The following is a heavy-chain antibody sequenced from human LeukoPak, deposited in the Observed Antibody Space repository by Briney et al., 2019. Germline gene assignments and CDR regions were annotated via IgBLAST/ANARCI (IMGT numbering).Heavy chain of an antibody. V-gene: IGHV3-7*03. CDR2: INQDGSEK. D-gene: IGHD2-2*01. Sequence: PGGSLRLSCAASGFTFSSHWMSWVRQAPGKGLEWVANINQDGSEKYYVDSVKGRFTISRDNSKNSLYLQMNSLRTEDTALYYCAKNPDCSSTSCYPPQYFQHWGQGTLVTVSS. J-gene: IGHJ1*01. CDR1: GFTFSSHW. CDR3: AKNPDCSSTSCYPPQYFQH.